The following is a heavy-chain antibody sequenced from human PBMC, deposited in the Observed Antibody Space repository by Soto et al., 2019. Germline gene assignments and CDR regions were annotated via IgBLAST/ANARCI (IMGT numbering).Heavy chain of an antibody. D-gene: IGHD4-17*01. Sequence: VQLVESGGGLAKPGGSLRLSCAASRFTFSDHYMSWIRQAPGKGLEWVSGIGGSGGSTYYADSVKGRFTISRDNYKNTLYLQMDSLRADDTAVFYCVKDPTTMTPPYWGQGTLVTVSS. CDR2: IGGSGGST. CDR1: RFTFSDHY. CDR3: VKDPTTMTPPY. J-gene: IGHJ4*02. V-gene: IGHV3-23*04.